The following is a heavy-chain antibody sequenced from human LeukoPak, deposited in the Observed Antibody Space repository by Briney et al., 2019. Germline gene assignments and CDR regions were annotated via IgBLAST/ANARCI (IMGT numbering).Heavy chain of an antibody. D-gene: IGHD2-8*01. V-gene: IGHV3-15*01. CDR2: VKTKGDGGAA. CDR3: TTDRMIYATNWAVSWFDP. Sequence: GGSLRLSCAASPFTFSSYGMHWVRQAPGKGLEWVGRVKTKGDGGAADYAAPVKGRFTISRDDSTKTLYLQMNSLKTEDTAVYYCTTDRMIYATNWAVSWFDPWGQGTLVTVSS. J-gene: IGHJ5*02. CDR1: PFTFSSYG.